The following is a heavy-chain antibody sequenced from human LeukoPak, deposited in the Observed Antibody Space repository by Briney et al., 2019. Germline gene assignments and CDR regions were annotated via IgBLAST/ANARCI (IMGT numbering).Heavy chain of an antibody. V-gene: IGHV3-48*01. CDR2: ISSSSTTI. Sequence: GGSLRLSCAASGVIFSSYSMNWVRQAPGKGLEWVSYISSSSTTIYYADSVKGRFSISRDSAKNSLYLQMNSLRAEDPAVYYCARGNNGWSYFDYWGQGTLVTVSS. CDR1: GVIFSSYS. CDR3: ARGNNGWSYFDY. D-gene: IGHD6-19*01. J-gene: IGHJ4*02.